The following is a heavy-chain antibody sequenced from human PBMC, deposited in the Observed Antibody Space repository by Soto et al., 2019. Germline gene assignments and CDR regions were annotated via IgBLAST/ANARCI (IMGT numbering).Heavy chain of an antibody. CDR1: GFTVSSNY. CDR3: ARDLGEGEDYYYYYYMDV. D-gene: IGHD3-16*01. J-gene: IGHJ6*03. CDR2: IYSGGST. V-gene: IGHV3-66*01. Sequence: GGSLRLSCAASGFTVSSNYMSWVRQAPGKGLEWVSVIYSGGSTYYADSVKGRFTISRDNSKNTLYLQMNSLRAEDTAVYYCARDLGEGEDYYYYYYMDVWGKGTTVTVSS.